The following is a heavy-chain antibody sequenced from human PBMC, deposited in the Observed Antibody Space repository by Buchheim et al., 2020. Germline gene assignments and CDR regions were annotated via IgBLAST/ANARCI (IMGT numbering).Heavy chain of an antibody. CDR2: ISYDGSNK. V-gene: IGHV3-30*04. J-gene: IGHJ4*02. CDR1: GFTFSSYV. Sequence: QVQLVESGGGVVQPGRSLRLSCAASGFTFSSYVMHWVRQAPGKGLEWVAVISYDGSNKYYADSVKGRFTISRDNSKNTLYLQMNSLRAEDTAVYYCARDGERWLQSVAGYWGQGTL. CDR3: ARDGERWLQSVAGY. D-gene: IGHD5-24*01.